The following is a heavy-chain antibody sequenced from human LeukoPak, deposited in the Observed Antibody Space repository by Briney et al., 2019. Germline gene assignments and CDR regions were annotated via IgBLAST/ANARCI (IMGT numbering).Heavy chain of an antibody. D-gene: IGHD6-6*01. CDR1: GFTFSSYS. CDR3: ANDRVAAREYFDY. J-gene: IGHJ4*02. V-gene: IGHV3-30*02. CDR2: IRYDGSNK. Sequence: GGSLRLSCAASGFTFSSYSMDWVRQAPGKGLEWVAFIRYDGSNKYYADSVKGRFTISRDNSKNTLYLQMNSLRAEDTAVYYCANDRVAAREYFDYWGQGTLVTVSS.